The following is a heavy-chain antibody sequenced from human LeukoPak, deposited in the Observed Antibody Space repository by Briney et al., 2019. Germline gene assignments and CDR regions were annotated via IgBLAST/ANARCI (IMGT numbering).Heavy chain of an antibody. Sequence: ASVNVSCKASGYTFTGYYMHWVRQAPGQGLEWMGRFNPNSGATNSAQKFQGRVFMTGDTSISTAYMELSSLRSDDTAVYYCARELANFFDYWGQGTLVTVSS. CDR1: GYTFTGYY. J-gene: IGHJ4*02. CDR3: ARELANFFDY. D-gene: IGHD6-6*01. CDR2: FNPNSGAT. V-gene: IGHV1-2*06.